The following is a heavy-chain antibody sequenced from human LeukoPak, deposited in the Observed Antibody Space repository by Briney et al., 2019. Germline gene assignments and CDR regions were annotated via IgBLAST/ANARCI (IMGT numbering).Heavy chain of an antibody. CDR2: IYPGDSDT. D-gene: IGHD6-13*01. Sequence: GESLKISCKGSGYSFTSYWIGWVRQMPGKGLEWMGIIYPGDSDTRYSPSFQGQVTISADKSISTAYLQWSSLKASDTAMHYCARMYSSSPHYYYYYGMDVWGQGTTVTVSS. CDR1: GYSFTSYW. CDR3: ARMYSSSPHYYYYYGMDV. J-gene: IGHJ6*02. V-gene: IGHV5-51*01.